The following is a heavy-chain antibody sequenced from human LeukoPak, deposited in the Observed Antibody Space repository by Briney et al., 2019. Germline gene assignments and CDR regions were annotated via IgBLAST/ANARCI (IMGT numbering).Heavy chain of an antibody. D-gene: IGHD5-12*01. CDR2: FDPEDGET. V-gene: IGHV1-24*01. CDR1: GYTLTELS. J-gene: IGHJ5*02. Sequence: GASVKVSCKVSGYTLTELSMHWVRQAPGKGLEWMGGFDPEDGETIYAQKFQGRVTMTEGTSTDTAYMELSSLRSEDTAVYYCATAELWGGYELPNLWGQGTLVTVSS. CDR3: ATAELWGGYELPNL.